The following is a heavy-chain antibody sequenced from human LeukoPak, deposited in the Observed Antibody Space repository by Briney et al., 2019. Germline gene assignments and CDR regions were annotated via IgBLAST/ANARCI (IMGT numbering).Heavy chain of an antibody. D-gene: IGHD5-12*01. J-gene: IGHJ3*02. CDR1: GFTFSSSV. CDR2: ISGSGGTT. CDR3: AKDPPSVVANAFHI. Sequence: GGSLRLSCAASGFTFSSSVMTWVRQAPGKGLEWVSTISGSGGTTYYADSVEGRFTISRDNSKNTLYLEMDSLRADDTAVYSCAKDPPSVVANAFHIWGQGTMVTVSS. V-gene: IGHV3-23*01.